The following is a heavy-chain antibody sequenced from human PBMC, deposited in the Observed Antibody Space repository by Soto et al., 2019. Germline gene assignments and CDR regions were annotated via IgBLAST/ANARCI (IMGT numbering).Heavy chain of an antibody. J-gene: IGHJ6*02. V-gene: IGHV3-48*03. CDR2: IPGSASST. Sequence: PGGSLRLSCAASGFIFSTYEMNWVRQAPGKGLEWVSHIPGSASSTHYADSVKGRFTVSRDYAKNSLYLQMDSLRAEDTAVYFCARVGRPARSPLGPTRYYYYGMDVWGQGTTPTVSS. D-gene: IGHD2-15*01. CDR3: ARVGRPARSPLGPTRYYYYGMDV. CDR1: GFIFSTYE.